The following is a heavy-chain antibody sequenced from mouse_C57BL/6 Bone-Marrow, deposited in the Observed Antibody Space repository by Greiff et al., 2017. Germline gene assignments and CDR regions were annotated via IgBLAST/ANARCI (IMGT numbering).Heavy chain of an antibody. D-gene: IGHD2-1*01. J-gene: IGHJ3*01. V-gene: IGHV5-17*01. CDR1: GFTFSDYG. Sequence: EVKLVESGGGLVKPGGSLKLSCAASGFTFSDYGMHWVRQAPEKGLEWVAYISSGSSTIYYADTVKGRFTISRDNAKTTLFLQMTSLRSEDTAMYYCARDGNFEGFAYWGQGTLVTVSA. CDR2: ISSGSSTI. CDR3: ARDGNFEGFAY.